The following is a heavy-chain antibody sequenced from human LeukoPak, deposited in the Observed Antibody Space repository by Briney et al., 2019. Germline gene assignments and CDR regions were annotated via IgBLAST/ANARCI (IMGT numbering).Heavy chain of an antibody. CDR1: GYTFTGYY. D-gene: IGHD1-1*01. Sequence: ASVKVSCKASGYTFTGYYMHWVRQAPGQGLEWMGWINPNSGGTNYAQKFQGRVTMTRNTSISTAYMELSSLRSEDTAVYYCASGSRSWNDRSVDYWGQGTLVTVSS. V-gene: IGHV1-2*02. J-gene: IGHJ4*02. CDR3: ASGSRSWNDRSVDY. CDR2: INPNSGGT.